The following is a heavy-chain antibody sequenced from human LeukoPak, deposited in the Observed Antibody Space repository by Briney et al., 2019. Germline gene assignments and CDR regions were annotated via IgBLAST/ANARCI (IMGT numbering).Heavy chain of an antibody. CDR2: MNSDGSTT. V-gene: IGHV3-74*01. Sequence: PGGSLRLSCAASGFTFSSYWMHWVRQAPGKGLVWVSRMNSDGSTTSYADSVKGRFTISRDNAKNSLYLQMNSLRAEDTAVYYCARLGIAAAATDYRGLRILDYWGQGTLVTVSS. CDR1: GFTFSSYW. D-gene: IGHD6-13*01. J-gene: IGHJ4*02. CDR3: ARLGIAAAATDYRGLRILDY.